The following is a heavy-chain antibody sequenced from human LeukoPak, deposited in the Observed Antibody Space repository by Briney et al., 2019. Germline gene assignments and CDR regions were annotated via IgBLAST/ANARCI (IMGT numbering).Heavy chain of an antibody. CDR3: ARGNFDFWSGYGDFDY. V-gene: IGHV4-38-2*02. CDR1: GFSISSDYY. D-gene: IGHD3-3*01. J-gene: IGHJ4*02. CDR2: VSHSGIT. Sequence: SETLWLTCTVSGFSISSDYYWGWIRQPPGKGLEWIGSVSHSGITYYNSSLNSRVSIAVDTSKNQFSLKVNSVTAADTAVYYCARGNFDFWSGYGDFDYWGQGTLVTVSS.